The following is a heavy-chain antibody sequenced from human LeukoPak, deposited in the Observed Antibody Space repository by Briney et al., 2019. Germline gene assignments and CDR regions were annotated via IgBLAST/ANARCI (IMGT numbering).Heavy chain of an antibody. V-gene: IGHV4-34*01. J-gene: IGHJ6*02. CDR2: INHSGST. CDR3: ARLCSSTSCIWGYYYGMDV. Sequence: SETLSLTCAVYGGSFSGYYWSRIRQPPGKGLEWIGEINHSGSTNYNPSLKSRVTISVDTPKNQFSLKLSSVTAADTAVYYCARLCSSTSCIWGYYYGMDVWGQGTTVTVSS. D-gene: IGHD2-2*01. CDR1: GGSFSGYY.